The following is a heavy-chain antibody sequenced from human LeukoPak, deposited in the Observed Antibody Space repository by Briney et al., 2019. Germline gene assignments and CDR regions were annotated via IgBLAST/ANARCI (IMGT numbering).Heavy chain of an antibody. D-gene: IGHD3-16*01. CDR3: ARFGVYYDMDV. J-gene: IGHJ6*02. V-gene: IGHV4-59*01. CDR1: GGSISGYY. Sequence: PSETLSLTCTVSGGSISGYYWTWTRQPPGKGLEWIGQIHYSGKADYNPSLRSRITISVDTSKNQMFLKLSSVTAADTAVYYCARFGVYYDMDVWGQGTTVTVSS. CDR2: IHYSGKA.